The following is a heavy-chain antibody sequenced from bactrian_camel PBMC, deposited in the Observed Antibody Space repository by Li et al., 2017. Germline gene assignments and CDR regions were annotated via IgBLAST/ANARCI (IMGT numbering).Heavy chain of an antibody. D-gene: IGHD2*01. Sequence: DVQLVESGGGSVQAGGSLRLSCVVSGMKYDTYCVGWFRQTLGNEREGVATVYTGGRATYYADAVQGRFTISQDKAKNTMYLQMNGLKPEDTAMYFCAADSRCNGGYLRRIAWEYDNWGQGTQVTVS. J-gene: IGHJ4*01. V-gene: IGHV3S40*01. CDR1: GMKYDTYC. CDR2: VYTGGRAT. CDR3: AADSRCNGGYLRRIAWEYDN.